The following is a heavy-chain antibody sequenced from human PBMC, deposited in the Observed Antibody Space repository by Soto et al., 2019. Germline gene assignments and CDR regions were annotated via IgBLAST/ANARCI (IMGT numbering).Heavy chain of an antibody. V-gene: IGHV4-31*03. CDR3: ARDRRDYDSSGSMDV. J-gene: IGHJ6*02. Sequence: PSETLSLTCTVSGGSISSGGYYWSWIRQHPGKGLEWIGYIYYSGSTYYNPSPKSRVTISVDTSKNQFSLKLSSVTAADTAVYYCARDRRDYDSSGSMDVWGQGTTVTVSS. CDR2: IYYSGST. CDR1: GGSISSGGYY. D-gene: IGHD3-22*01.